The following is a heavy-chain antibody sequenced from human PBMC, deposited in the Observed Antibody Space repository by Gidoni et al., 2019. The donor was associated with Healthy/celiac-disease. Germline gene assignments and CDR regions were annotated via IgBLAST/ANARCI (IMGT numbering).Heavy chain of an antibody. CDR1: GYSPSSGYY. D-gene: IGHD3-22*01. CDR2: IYHSGSP. Sequence: QVHLQESGPGLVKPSQTLSLTCAVSGYSPSSGYYWGRIRQPPGKGLEWIGSIYHSGSPHYNPSLKSRVTISVDTSKNQFALKLSSVTAADTAVYYCATIQLYDSRGTGWFDPWGQGTLVTVSS. CDR3: ATIQLYDSRGTGWFDP. J-gene: IGHJ5*02. V-gene: IGHV4-38-2*01.